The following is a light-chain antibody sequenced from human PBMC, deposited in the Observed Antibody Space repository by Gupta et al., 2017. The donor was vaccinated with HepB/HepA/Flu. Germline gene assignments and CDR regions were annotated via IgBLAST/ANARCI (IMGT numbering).Light chain of an antibody. V-gene: IGLV2-14*03. J-gene: IGLJ2*01. CDR3: SSYTSSSTPVV. Sequence: QSALTQPASVSRSPGPSITISCTGTSSDVGGYNYVSWYQQHPGKAPKLMIYDVSNRPSVVSNRFSGSKSGNTASLTISGLQAEDEADYYCSSYTSSSTPVVFGGGTKLTVL. CDR2: DVS. CDR1: SSDVGGYNY.